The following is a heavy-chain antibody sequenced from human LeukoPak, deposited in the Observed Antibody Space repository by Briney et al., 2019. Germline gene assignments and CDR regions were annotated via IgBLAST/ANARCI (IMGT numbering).Heavy chain of an antibody. J-gene: IGHJ4*02. CDR2: IHYSGST. CDR3: ARAPPRGSYYRGYFDY. V-gene: IGHV4-59*01. Sequence: SETLSLTCTVSGGSISSYYWSWIRQAPGKGLEWIGYIHYSGSTTYNPSLKSRVTISVDTSKNQFSLNLSSVTAADTAVYYCARAPPRGSYYRGYFDYWGQGTLVPVSS. D-gene: IGHD3-10*01. CDR1: GGSISSYY.